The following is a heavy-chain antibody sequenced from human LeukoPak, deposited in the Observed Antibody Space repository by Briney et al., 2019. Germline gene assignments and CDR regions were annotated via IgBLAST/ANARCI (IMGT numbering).Heavy chain of an antibody. CDR1: GYTFTGYY. CDR2: INPNSGGT. CDR3: ARGVSSGLGGPFDY. D-gene: IGHD6-19*01. Sequence: GALVKVSCKASGYTFTGYYMHWVRQAPGQGLEWMGWINPNSGGTNYAQKFQGRVTMTRDTSISTAYMELSRLRSDDTAVYYCARGVSSGLGGPFDYLGQGTLVTVSS. V-gene: IGHV1-2*02. J-gene: IGHJ4*02.